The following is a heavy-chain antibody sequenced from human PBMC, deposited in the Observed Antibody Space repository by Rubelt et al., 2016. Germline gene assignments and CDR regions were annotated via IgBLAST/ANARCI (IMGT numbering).Heavy chain of an antibody. Sequence: EVQLLESGGGLVQPGGSLRLSCAASGFTVSSNYMSWVRQAPGKGLEWVSVIFCGGSTYYADSVKGRFTISRDNSKNTLYLQMNSLREDDTAVYYCATDGSHWGQGTLVTVSS. V-gene: IGHV3-66*01. CDR3: ATDGSH. CDR2: IFCGGST. CDR1: GFTVSSNY. J-gene: IGHJ4*02. D-gene: IGHD1-1*01.